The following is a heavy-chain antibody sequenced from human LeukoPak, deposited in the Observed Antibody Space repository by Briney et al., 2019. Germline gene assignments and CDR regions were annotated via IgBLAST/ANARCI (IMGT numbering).Heavy chain of an antibody. CDR3: ARDGYCSGGTCYHDSGYFQH. V-gene: IGHV4-31*03. CDR1: GCSISSVGLY. Sequence: SESLSLTCTVSGCSISSVGLYWNCIRQHPGKGLEGVVYIYYSESSYYNPALKSRLTTSVDTSKNTFSLKLNSVTAADTAVYYCARDGYCSGGTCYHDSGYFQHWGQGTLVTVSS. CDR2: IYYSESS. D-gene: IGHD2-15*01. J-gene: IGHJ1*01.